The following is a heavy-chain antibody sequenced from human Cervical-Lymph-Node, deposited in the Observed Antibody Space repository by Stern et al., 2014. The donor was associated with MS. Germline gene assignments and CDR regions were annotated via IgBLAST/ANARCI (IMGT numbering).Heavy chain of an antibody. CDR1: GYTFTSYG. D-gene: IGHD2-15*01. J-gene: IGHJ3*02. CDR3: ARGLLGSENAFDI. CDR2: ISAYNGNT. Sequence: AQLVEYVAEVKKPGASVKASFKASGYTFTSYGISWVRQAPGQGLEWMGWISAYNGNTNYAQKLQGRVTMTTDTSTSTAYMELRSLRSDDTAVYYCARGLLGSENAFDIWGQGTMVTVSS. V-gene: IGHV1-18*01.